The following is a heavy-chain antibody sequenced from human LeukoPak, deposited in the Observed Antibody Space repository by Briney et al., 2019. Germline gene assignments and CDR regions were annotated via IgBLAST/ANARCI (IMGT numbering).Heavy chain of an antibody. CDR2: IDGSGTYI. CDR3: ARGSDCTNGVCHFDY. Sequence: PGGSLSLSCAASGFPFSSDKMNWVRPAPGKGLEWVSSIDGSGTYIFYADSVKGRFTISRDNAKNSLFLQMNRLRAEDTAVYYCARGSDCTNGVCHFDYWGQGTLVTVSS. D-gene: IGHD2-8*01. V-gene: IGHV3-21*01. CDR1: GFPFSSDK. J-gene: IGHJ4*02.